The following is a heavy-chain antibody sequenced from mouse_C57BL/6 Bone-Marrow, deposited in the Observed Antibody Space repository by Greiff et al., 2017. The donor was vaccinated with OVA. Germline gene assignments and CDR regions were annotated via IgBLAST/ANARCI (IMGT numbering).Heavy chain of an antibody. V-gene: IGHV1-15*01. Sequence: QVQLQQSGAELVRPGASVTLSCKASGYTFTDYEMHWVKQTPVHGLEWIGAIDPETGGTAYNQKFKGKAILTADKSSSTAYMELRSLTSEDSAVYDCTREGGDVGMDYWGQGTSVTVSS. D-gene: IGHD3-3*01. CDR1: GYTFTDYE. CDR3: TREGGDVGMDY. CDR2: IDPETGGT. J-gene: IGHJ4*01.